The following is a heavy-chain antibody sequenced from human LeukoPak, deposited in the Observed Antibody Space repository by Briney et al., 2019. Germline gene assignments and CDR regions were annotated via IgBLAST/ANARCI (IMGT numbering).Heavy chain of an antibody. CDR1: GYTFTSYY. CDR3: ARGPIFYYYYMDV. CDR2: INPSGGST. D-gene: IGHD3-3*01. J-gene: IGHJ6*03. V-gene: IGHV1-46*01. Sequence: GASVKVSCKASGYTFTSYYMHWVRQAPGQGLEWMGIINPSGGSTSYAQKFQGRVTMTRDMYTSTVYMELSSLRSEDTAAYYCARGPIFYYYYMDVWGKGTTVTVSS.